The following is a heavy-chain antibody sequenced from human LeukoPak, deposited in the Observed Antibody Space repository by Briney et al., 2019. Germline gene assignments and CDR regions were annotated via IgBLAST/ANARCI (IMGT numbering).Heavy chain of an antibody. CDR1: GGSISSYY. J-gene: IGHJ5*02. Sequence: SETLSLTCTVSGGSISSYYWSWIRQPPGKGLEWIGYIYYSGSTNYNPSLKSRVTISVDTSKNQFSLKLSSVTAADTAVYYCARALPASRFDPWGQGTLVTVSS. V-gene: IGHV4-59*08. CDR2: IYYSGST. CDR3: ARALPASRFDP.